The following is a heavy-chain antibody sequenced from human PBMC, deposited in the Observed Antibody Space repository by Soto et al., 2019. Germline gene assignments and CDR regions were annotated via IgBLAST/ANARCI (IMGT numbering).Heavy chain of an antibody. Sequence: ETLSLTCTVSGGSISSYYWSWIRQPAGKGLEWIGRIYTSGSTNYNPSLKSRVTMSVDTSKNQFSLKLSSVTAADTAVYYCARVGSSGWYWGYAFDIWGQGTMVTVSS. CDR1: GGSISSYY. J-gene: IGHJ3*02. CDR2: IYTSGST. D-gene: IGHD6-19*01. CDR3: ARVGSSGWYWGYAFDI. V-gene: IGHV4-4*07.